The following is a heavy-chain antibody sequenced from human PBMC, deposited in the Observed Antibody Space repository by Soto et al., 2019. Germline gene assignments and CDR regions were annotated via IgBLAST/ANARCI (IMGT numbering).Heavy chain of an antibody. CDR2: IYYSGST. V-gene: IGHV4-30-4*01. Sequence: SETLSLTCTVSGGSISSGDYYWSWIRQPPGKGLEWIGYIYYSGSTYYNPSLKSRVTISVDTSKNQFSLELSSVTAADTAVYYCARGGVYGSGSRGMDVWGQGTTVTVSS. J-gene: IGHJ6*02. CDR1: GGSISSGDYY. CDR3: ARGGVYGSGSRGMDV. D-gene: IGHD3-10*01.